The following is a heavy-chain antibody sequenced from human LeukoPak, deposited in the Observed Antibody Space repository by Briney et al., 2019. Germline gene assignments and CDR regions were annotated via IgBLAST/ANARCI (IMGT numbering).Heavy chain of an antibody. V-gene: IGHV1-46*01. CDR3: ARVGATGTTADN. CDR1: GYTFTSYY. Sequence: ASVKVSCKASGYTFTSYYMHWVRQAPGQGLEWMGIINPSGGSTSYAQKFQGRVTMTSDTSTSTVYMELKSLRSEDTAVYFCARVGATGTTADNWGQGTLVTVSS. D-gene: IGHD2-21*02. J-gene: IGHJ4*02. CDR2: INPSGGST.